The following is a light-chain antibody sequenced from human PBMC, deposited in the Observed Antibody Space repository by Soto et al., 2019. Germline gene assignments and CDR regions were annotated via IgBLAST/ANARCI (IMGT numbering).Light chain of an antibody. J-gene: IGKJ2*01. Sequence: EIVLTQSPATLSLSPGERATLSCRASQSVSSYLAWYQQKPGQAPRLLIYDASNRATGIPARFSGSGSGTDFTLTINSIEPEDFAVYYCQPRSHCLDTFGQGTKLEIK. CDR3: QPRSHCLDT. CDR2: DAS. V-gene: IGKV3-11*01. CDR1: QSVSSY.